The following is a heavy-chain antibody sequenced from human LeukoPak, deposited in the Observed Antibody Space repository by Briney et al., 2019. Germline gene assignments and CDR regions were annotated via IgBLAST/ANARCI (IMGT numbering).Heavy chain of an antibody. V-gene: IGHV3-23*01. CDR2: ISGSGGST. Sequence: GGSLRLSCAASGFTFSSYAMSWVRQAPGKGLEWVSAISGSGGSTYYADSVKGRFTISRDNSKNTLYLQMDSLRAEDTAVYYCAKDDTSYEGYFHHWGQGTLVTVSS. CDR3: AKDDTSYEGYFHH. CDR1: GFTFSSYA. J-gene: IGHJ1*01. D-gene: IGHD5-12*01.